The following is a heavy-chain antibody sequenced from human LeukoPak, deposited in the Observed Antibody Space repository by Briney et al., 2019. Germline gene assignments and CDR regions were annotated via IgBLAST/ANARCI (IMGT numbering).Heavy chain of an antibody. CDR3: ARGSPDPTGYYFDY. CDR2: IGTAGDT. V-gene: IGHV3-13*01. J-gene: IGHJ4*02. CDR1: GFTFSSYD. Sequence: PGGSLRLSCAASGFTFSSYDMHWVRQATGKGLEWVSAIGTAGDTYYPGSVKGRFTISRENAKNSLYLQMNSLRAGDTAVYYCARGSPDPTGYYFDYWGQGTLVTVSS.